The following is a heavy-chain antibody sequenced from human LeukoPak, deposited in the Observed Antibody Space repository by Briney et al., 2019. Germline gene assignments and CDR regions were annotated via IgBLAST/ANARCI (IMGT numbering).Heavy chain of an antibody. CDR2: IYHSGST. J-gene: IGHJ4*02. Sequence: SETPSLTCTVSGYSISSGYYWGWIRQPPGKGLEWIGSIYHSGSTYYNPSLKSRVTISVDTSKNQFSLKLSSVTAADTAVYYCARVRYYGSGTPQSLFDYWGQGTLVTVSS. CDR3: ARVRYYGSGTPQSLFDY. CDR1: GYSISSGYY. D-gene: IGHD3-10*01. V-gene: IGHV4-38-2*02.